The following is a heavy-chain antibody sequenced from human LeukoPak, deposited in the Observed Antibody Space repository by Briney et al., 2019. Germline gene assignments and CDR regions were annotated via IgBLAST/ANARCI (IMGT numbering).Heavy chain of an antibody. CDR2: ISSSSSYI. D-gene: IGHD6-13*01. J-gene: IGHJ4*02. CDR3: ARDGGYSSSWYDY. CDR1: GFTFSSYS. Sequence: NPGGSLRLSCAASGFTFSSYSMNWVRQAPGKGVEWVSSISSSSSYIYYADSVKGRFTISRDNAKNSLYLQMNSLRAEDTAVYYCARDGGYSSSWYDYWGQGTLVTVSS. V-gene: IGHV3-21*01.